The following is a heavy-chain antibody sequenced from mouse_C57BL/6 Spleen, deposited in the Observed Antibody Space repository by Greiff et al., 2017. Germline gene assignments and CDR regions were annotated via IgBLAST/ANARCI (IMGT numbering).Heavy chain of an antibody. CDR2: IYPGDGDT. V-gene: IGHV1-82*01. Sequence: GRIYPGDGDTNYNGKFKGKATLTADKSSSTAYMQLSSLTSEDSAVYFCARGGGTWFAYWGQGTLVTVSA. J-gene: IGHJ3*01. CDR3: ARGGGTWFAY.